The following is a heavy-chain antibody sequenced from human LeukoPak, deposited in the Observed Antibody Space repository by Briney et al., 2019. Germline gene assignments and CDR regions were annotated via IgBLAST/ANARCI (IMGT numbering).Heavy chain of an antibody. CDR2: IKQDGSEK. J-gene: IGHJ3*02. CDR1: GFTFSSYW. Sequence: GGSLRLSCAASGFTFSSYWMSWVRQAPGKGLEWVANIKQDGSEKYCVDSVKGRFTISRDNAKNSLYLQMNSLRAEDTAVYYCARDAPQSYDYVWGSYRSDDAFDIWGQGTMVTVSS. V-gene: IGHV3-7*01. CDR3: ARDAPQSYDYVWGSYRSDDAFDI. D-gene: IGHD3-16*02.